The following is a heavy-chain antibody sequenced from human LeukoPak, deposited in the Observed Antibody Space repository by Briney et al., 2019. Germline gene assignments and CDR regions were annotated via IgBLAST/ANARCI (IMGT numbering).Heavy chain of an antibody. CDR1: GFTFSSYW. CDR3: AGVRTGMTNWFDP. Sequence: PGGSLRLSCAASGFTFSSYWMSWVRQAPGKGLEWVATINQDGSGKYYVDSVKGRFTISRDNAKNSLHLQMSSLRAEDTAVYYCAGVRTGMTNWFDPWGQGTLVTVSS. V-gene: IGHV3-7*04. J-gene: IGHJ5*02. CDR2: INQDGSGK. D-gene: IGHD1-1*01.